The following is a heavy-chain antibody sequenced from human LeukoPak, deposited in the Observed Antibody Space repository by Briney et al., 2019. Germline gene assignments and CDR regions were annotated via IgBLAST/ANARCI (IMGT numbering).Heavy chain of an antibody. Sequence: ASVKVSCKASGYTFTSYDINWVRQATGQGLEWMGWMNSNSGNTGYAQKFQGRVTMTRNTSISTAYMELSSLRSEDTAVYYCARNGMVRGVANDYWGQGTLVTVSS. CDR2: MNSNSGNT. J-gene: IGHJ4*02. CDR1: GYTFTSYD. D-gene: IGHD3-10*01. CDR3: ARNGMVRGVANDY. V-gene: IGHV1-8*01.